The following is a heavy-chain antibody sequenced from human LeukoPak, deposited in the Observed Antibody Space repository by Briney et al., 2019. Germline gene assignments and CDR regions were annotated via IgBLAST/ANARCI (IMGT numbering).Heavy chain of an antibody. Sequence: PGRSLRLSCAASGFTFSSYGMHWVRQAPGKGLDWVAVISYDGSNKYYVDSVKGRFTISSDTSKNTLYLQMNSLRAEDTAVYYCARDLSPVVRASPMGYWGQGTLVTVSS. D-gene: IGHD3-10*01. CDR1: GFTFSSYG. CDR2: ISYDGSNK. V-gene: IGHV3-30*03. CDR3: ARDLSPVVRASPMGY. J-gene: IGHJ4*02.